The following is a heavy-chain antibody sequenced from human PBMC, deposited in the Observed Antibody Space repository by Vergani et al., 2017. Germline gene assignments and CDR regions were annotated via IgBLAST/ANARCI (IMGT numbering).Heavy chain of an antibody. V-gene: IGHV3-15*01. D-gene: IGHD3-22*01. Sequence: EVQLVESGGGLVKPGGSLRLSCAASGFSFSDAWMSWVRQAPGKGLEWVGRVRSKTDGGTTDYVAPVKGRFTISRDDSKNTLYLQMDSLKTEDTAVYYCTTASHYDSIGFRGDWGQGTLVTVSS. CDR1: GFSFSDAW. CDR2: VRSKTDGGTT. CDR3: TTASHYDSIGFRGD. J-gene: IGHJ4*02.